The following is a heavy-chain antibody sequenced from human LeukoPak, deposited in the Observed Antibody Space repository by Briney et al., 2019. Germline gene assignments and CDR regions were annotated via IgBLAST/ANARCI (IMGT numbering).Heavy chain of an antibody. D-gene: IGHD6-19*01. CDR3: ARDNSGWYLAY. CDR2: INPNSGGT. J-gene: IGHJ4*02. Sequence: ASVKVSCKTSGYTFTGYYMRWVRQAPGQGLEWMGWINPNSGGTNYAQKFQGRVTMTRDTSISTGYMELSRLRSDDTAVYYCARDNSGWYLAYWGQGILVTVSS. CDR1: GYTFTGYY. V-gene: IGHV1-2*02.